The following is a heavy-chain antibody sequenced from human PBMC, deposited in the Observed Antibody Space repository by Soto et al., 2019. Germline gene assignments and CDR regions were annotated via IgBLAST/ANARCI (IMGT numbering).Heavy chain of an antibody. CDR1: GGTFSSYA. J-gene: IGHJ3*02. D-gene: IGHD3-16*01. V-gene: IGHV1-69*12. Sequence: QVQLVQSGAEVKKPGSSVKVSCKASGGTFSSYAISWVRQAPGQGLEWMGGIIPIFGTANYAQKFQGRVTINADDSTSTAYMELSSLRSADTAVYYCARDRLMITFGGVGDGRWFAFDIWGQGTMVTVSS. CDR2: IIPIFGTA. CDR3: ARDRLMITFGGVGDGRWFAFDI.